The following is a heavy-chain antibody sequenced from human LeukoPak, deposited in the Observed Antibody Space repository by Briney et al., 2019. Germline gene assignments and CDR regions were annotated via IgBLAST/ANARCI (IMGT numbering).Heavy chain of an antibody. CDR2: IYYTGNT. J-gene: IGHJ4*02. Sequence: PSETLSLTCTVSGGSITSDGYLWSWIRQHPGKGLEWIGDIYYTGNTNYNPSLKSRVTISLDTSKNQFSLKLSSVTAADTAVYYCAGHHPRNTVDFWGQGTLVTVSS. V-gene: IGHV4-61*08. D-gene: IGHD2/OR15-2a*01. CDR3: AGHHPRNTVDF. CDR1: GGSITSDGYL.